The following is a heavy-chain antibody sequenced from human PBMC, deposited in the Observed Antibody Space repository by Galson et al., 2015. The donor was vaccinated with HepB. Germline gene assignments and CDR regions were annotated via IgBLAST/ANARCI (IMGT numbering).Heavy chain of an antibody. D-gene: IGHD2-2*01. CDR1: GGTFSNYA. CDR3: ARGDIVVLPTTMPPYYGMDV. J-gene: IGHJ6*02. Sequence: SVKVSCKASGGTFSNYAISWVRQAPGQGLEWMGGIIPLFDITNYAQNFQDRVTLSADESTSTVHMELSSLRSEDTAMYYCARGDIVVLPTTMPPYYGMDVWGQGTTVTVSS. CDR2: IIPLFDIT. V-gene: IGHV1-69*13.